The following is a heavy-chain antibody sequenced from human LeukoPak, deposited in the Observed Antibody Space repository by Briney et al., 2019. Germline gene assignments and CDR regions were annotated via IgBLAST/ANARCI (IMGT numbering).Heavy chain of an antibody. CDR1: GYTFTGYY. Sequence: GASVKVSCKASGYTFTGYYMHWVRQAPGQGLEWMGWINPHSGDTNLARKFQGRVSMTRDTSNSTAHMELSRLRSDDSAVYYCALSWLRLPGAFDIWGQGTMVTVSS. V-gene: IGHV1-2*02. D-gene: IGHD5-12*01. J-gene: IGHJ3*02. CDR2: INPHSGDT. CDR3: ALSWLRLPGAFDI.